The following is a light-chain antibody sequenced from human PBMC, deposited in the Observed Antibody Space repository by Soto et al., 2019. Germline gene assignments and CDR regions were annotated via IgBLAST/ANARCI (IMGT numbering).Light chain of an antibody. CDR1: QTVSGGY. CDR2: KAS. V-gene: IGKV3-20*01. J-gene: IGKJ1*01. CDR3: LHYGPAPRT. Sequence: DIVLTQSAGTLSLSPGERAILSCRASQTVSGGYLAWFQQKPGQVPRLLIYKASIRSAGVPDRFSGRESGTDFPLTINRLQPEDFAVYYCLHYGPAPRTFGKGTKVELK.